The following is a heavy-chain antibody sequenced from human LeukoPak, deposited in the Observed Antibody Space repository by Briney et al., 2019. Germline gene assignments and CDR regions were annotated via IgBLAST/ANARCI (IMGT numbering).Heavy chain of an antibody. V-gene: IGHV3-7*01. D-gene: IGHD2-15*01. CDR2: IKQDGSET. Sequence: GRSLRLSCAASGFTFSSYAMHWVRQAPGKGLEWVANIKQDGSETYYVDSVKGRFAISRDNAKNSLYLQMNSLRVEDTALYYCARPIYSSGWDQFQHWGQGTLVTVSS. CDR1: GFTFSSYA. J-gene: IGHJ1*01. CDR3: ARPIYSSGWDQFQH.